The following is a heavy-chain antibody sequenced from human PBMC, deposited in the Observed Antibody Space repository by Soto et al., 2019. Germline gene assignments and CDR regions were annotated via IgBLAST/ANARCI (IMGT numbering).Heavy chain of an antibody. CDR3: ARDDGSGGMDV. V-gene: IGHV1-18*04. D-gene: IGHD3-3*01. CDR2: INTYKVDA. J-gene: IGHJ6*02. CDR1: GYTFTSYG. Sequence: QVKLVQSGAEVKKPGASVTVSCKSSGYTFTSYGISWVRQAPGQGLEWMGWINTYKVDAEYVQKLQGRVTMTTDTSTSTAYMELRMLRSDDTDVYYCARDDGSGGMDVWGQGTTVTVSS.